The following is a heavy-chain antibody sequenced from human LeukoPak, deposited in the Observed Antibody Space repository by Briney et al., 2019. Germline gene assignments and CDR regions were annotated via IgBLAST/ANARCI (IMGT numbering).Heavy chain of an antibody. D-gene: IGHD3-3*01. CDR2: ISAYNGNT. CDR1: GYTSTSYG. Sequence: ASVKVSCKASGYTSTSYGISWVRQAPGQGLEWMGWISAYNGNTNYAQKLQGRVTMTTDTSTSTAYMELRSLRSDDTAVYYCARVVTIFGVVIHGHFDYWGQGTLVTVSS. J-gene: IGHJ4*02. CDR3: ARVVTIFGVVIHGHFDY. V-gene: IGHV1-18*01.